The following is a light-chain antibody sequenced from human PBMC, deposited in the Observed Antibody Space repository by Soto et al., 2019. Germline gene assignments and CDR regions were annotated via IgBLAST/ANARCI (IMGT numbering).Light chain of an antibody. CDR3: ETWDFNTRV. Sequence: QSVLTQSSSASASLGSSVKLTCTLSSGHSSYIIAWHQQQPGKAPRYLMKLEGSGSYHKGNGVPDRFSGSSTGADRYLTISNLQFEDEADYYCETWDFNTRVFGGGTKLTVL. CDR2: LEGSGSY. CDR1: SGHSSYI. V-gene: IGLV4-60*02. J-gene: IGLJ2*01.